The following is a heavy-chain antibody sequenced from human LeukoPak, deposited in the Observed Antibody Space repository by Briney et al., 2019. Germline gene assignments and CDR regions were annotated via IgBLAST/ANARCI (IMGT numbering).Heavy chain of an antibody. V-gene: IGHV1-18*01. CDR1: GYTFTSYA. Sequence: GASVKVSCKASGYTFTSYAIGWVRQAPGQGLEWMGWISAYNGNTNYAQNLQGRVTMTTDTSTRTAYMELRSLRSDDTAVYYCARGLEWLTRRHTWFDPWGHGTLVTVSS. D-gene: IGHD3-3*01. CDR2: ISAYNGNT. CDR3: ARGLEWLTRRHTWFDP. J-gene: IGHJ5*02.